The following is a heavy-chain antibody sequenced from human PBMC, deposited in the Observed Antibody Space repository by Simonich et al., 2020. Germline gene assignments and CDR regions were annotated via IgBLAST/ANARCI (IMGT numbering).Heavy chain of an antibody. Sequence: QVQLQESGPGLVKPSETLSLTCAVSGYSISSGYYCGRIRQPPGKGLEWIGSIYHSGSTYYNPSLKSRVTISVDTSKNQFSLKLSSVTAADTAVYYCARVGYSNYYYYGMDVWGQGTTVTVSS. J-gene: IGHJ6*02. CDR3: ARVGYSNYYYYGMDV. CDR1: GYSISSGYY. V-gene: IGHV4-38-2*01. CDR2: IYHSGST. D-gene: IGHD6-13*01.